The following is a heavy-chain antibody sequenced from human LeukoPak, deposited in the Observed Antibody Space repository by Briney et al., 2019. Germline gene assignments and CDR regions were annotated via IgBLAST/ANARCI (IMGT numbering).Heavy chain of an antibody. CDR3: ARERQDTVIHSGAFDI. V-gene: IGHV3-30*03. D-gene: IGHD2-21*02. J-gene: IGHJ3*02. CDR1: GFTFSTYG. CDR2: ASYDGSNK. Sequence: PGGSLRLSCAASGFTFSTYGMHWVRQAPGKELEWVAVASYDGSNKYYADSVKGRFTISRDNSKNTLYLQMNSLGPEDTAVYFCARERQDTVIHSGAFDIWGQGTMVTVSS.